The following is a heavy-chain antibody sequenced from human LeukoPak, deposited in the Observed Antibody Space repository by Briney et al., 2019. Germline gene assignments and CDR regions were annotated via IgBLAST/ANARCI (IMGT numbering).Heavy chain of an antibody. Sequence: GESLKISCKASGYSFTGYWIAWVRQMPGKGLEWMGNIYPGDSETRYSPSFQGQVTISADKSISTAHLQWSSLKASATAMYYCAVGIVARPGGFDFWGQGTLVTVSS. CDR3: AVGIVARPGGFDF. J-gene: IGHJ1*01. CDR2: IYPGDSET. D-gene: IGHD2-15*01. CDR1: GYSFTGYW. V-gene: IGHV5-51*01.